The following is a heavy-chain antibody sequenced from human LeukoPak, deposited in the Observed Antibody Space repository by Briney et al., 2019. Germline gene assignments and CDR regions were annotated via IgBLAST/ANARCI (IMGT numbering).Heavy chain of an antibody. Sequence: MPSETLSLTCAVSGYSISSAYYWGWIRQPPGKGLEWIGSIYHSGSTYYNPSLKSRVTISVDTSKNQFSLKLSSVTAADTGVYGCARGRGTTAGTVNDFWGQGTLVTVSS. CDR1: GYSISSAYY. J-gene: IGHJ4*02. CDR3: ARGRGTTAGTVNDF. CDR2: IYHSGST. D-gene: IGHD1/OR15-1a*01. V-gene: IGHV4-38-2*01.